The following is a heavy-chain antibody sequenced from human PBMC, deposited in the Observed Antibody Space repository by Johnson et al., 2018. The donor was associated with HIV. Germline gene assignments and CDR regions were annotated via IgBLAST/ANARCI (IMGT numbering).Heavy chain of an antibody. V-gene: IGHV3-30*19. Sequence: QVQLVESGGGVVQPGRSLRLSCAASGFTFSSYGMHWVRQAPGKGLEWVADIWYDGSNTYYADSVMGRFTISRDSSKDTLYVQMNSLRGEDTAVYYCARDPDPFREYHGDAFDIWGQGTVVTVSS. D-gene: IGHD3-10*01. CDR3: ARDPDPFREYHGDAFDI. CDR2: IWYDGSNT. J-gene: IGHJ3*02. CDR1: GFTFSSYG.